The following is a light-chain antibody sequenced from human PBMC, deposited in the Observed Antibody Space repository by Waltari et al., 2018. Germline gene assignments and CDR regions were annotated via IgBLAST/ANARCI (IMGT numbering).Light chain of an antibody. CDR1: ETLLHSNAYLY. J-gene: IGKJ2*01. Sequence: DIVMTQSPLSLPVNPGEPASISCTSSETLLHSNAYLYLNWYLQRPGQSPQLPIYLTSNRSSGVPDRLSGSGSSTYFTLKISRVEADDLGIYYCMQTLKVPYTFGQGTNLEIK. CDR2: LTS. V-gene: IGKV2-28*01. CDR3: MQTLKVPYT.